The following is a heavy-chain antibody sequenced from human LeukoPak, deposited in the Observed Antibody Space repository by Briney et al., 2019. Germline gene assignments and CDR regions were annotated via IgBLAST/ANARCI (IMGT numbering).Heavy chain of an antibody. CDR2: IFSTGGT. CDR1: GSSVGGYY. D-gene: IGHD1-1*01. J-gene: IGHJ4*02. V-gene: IGHV4-4*09. CDR3: ATGGAFTTGRYNI. Sequence: PSETLSLTCTVSGSSVGGYYWTWIRQPPGGGLQWIGFIFSTGGTNYNPSLKSRVAISTDTSKNQVSLRVTSVTAADTAVYYCATGGAFTTGRYNIWGQGTLVSVSS.